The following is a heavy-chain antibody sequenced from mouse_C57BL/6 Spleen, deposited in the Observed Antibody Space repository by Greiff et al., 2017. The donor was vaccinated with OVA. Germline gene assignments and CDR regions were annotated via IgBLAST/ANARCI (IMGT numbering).Heavy chain of an antibody. CDR3: ARDYGSSYRDWYFDV. Sequence: QVQLKESGAELVKPGASVKISCKASGYAFSSYWMNWVKQRPGKGLEWIGQIYPGDGDTNYNGKFKGKATLTADKSSSTAYMQLSSLTSEDSAVYFCARDYGSSYRDWYFDVWGTGTTGTVSS. J-gene: IGHJ1*03. CDR2: IYPGDGDT. CDR1: GYAFSSYW. V-gene: IGHV1-80*01. D-gene: IGHD1-1*01.